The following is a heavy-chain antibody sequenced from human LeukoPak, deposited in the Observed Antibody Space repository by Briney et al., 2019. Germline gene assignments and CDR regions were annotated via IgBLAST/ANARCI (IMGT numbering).Heavy chain of an antibody. V-gene: IGHV3-74*01. J-gene: IGHJ4*02. CDR1: GFTFSSYW. D-gene: IGHD3-22*01. CDR3: ASEVVVGY. CDR2: INSDGSST. Sequence: PGGSLRLSCAASGFTFSSYWMHWVRQAPGKGLVWFSRINSDGSSTSYADSVKGRFTISRDNAKNTLYLQMNSLRAEDTAVYYCASEVVVGYWGQGTLVTVSS.